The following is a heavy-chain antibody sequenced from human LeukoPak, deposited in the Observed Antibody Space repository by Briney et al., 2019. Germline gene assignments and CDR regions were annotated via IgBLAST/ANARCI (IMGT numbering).Heavy chain of an antibody. V-gene: IGHV3-48*03. J-gene: IGHJ4*02. CDR2: ISSSGSTI. D-gene: IGHD5-18*01. Sequence: GGSLRLSCAASGFTFSSYEMNWVRQAPGKGLEWVSYISSSGSTIYYADSVKGRFTISRDNAKNSLYLQMNSLRAEDTAVYYCAKGYSYGAEGVDYWGQGTLVTVSS. CDR1: GFTFSSYE. CDR3: AKGYSYGAEGVDY.